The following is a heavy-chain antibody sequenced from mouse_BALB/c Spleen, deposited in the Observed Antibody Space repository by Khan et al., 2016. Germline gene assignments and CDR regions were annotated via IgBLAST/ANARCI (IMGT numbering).Heavy chain of an antibody. CDR3: ARSRWDYFDY. V-gene: IGHV1-4*02. CDR1: GYIFTTYL. J-gene: IGHJ2*01. Sequence: QVQLQQSAAELARPGASVKLSCKASGYIFTTYLMYWVKQRPGQGLEWIGHINPSSGYTEYKQKFKDKTTLTADKSSSTAYMPLSSLTSEDSAVYYCARSRWDYFDYWGQGTTLTVSA. D-gene: IGHD1-1*02. CDR2: INPSSGYT.